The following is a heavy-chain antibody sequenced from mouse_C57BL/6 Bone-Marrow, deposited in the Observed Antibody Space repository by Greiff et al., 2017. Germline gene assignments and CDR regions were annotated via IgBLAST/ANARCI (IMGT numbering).Heavy chain of an antibody. Sequence: VQLQQSGGDLVKPGGSLKLSCAASGFTFSSYGMSWVRQTPDKRLEWVATISSGGSYTYYPDSVKGRFTISRDNAKNTLYLQMSSLKSEDTARYYCARRRLADWYFDVWGTGTTVTVSA. CDR3: ARRRLADWYFDV. CDR2: ISSGGSYT. V-gene: IGHV5-6*01. D-gene: IGHD1-1*01. J-gene: IGHJ1*03. CDR1: GFTFSSYG.